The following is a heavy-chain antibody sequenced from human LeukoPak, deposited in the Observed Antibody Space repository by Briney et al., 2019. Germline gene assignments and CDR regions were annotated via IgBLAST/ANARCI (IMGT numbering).Heavy chain of an antibody. D-gene: IGHD2-15*01. V-gene: IGHV3-23*01. CDR1: GFTFSSYA. J-gene: IGHJ4*02. Sequence: GGSLRLSCAASGFTFSSYAMSWVRQAPGKGLEWVSAISGSGGSTYYADSVKGWFTISRDNSKNTLYLQMNSLRAEDTAVYYCAKDKVFKGGSCYDYWGQGTLVTVSS. CDR2: ISGSGGST. CDR3: AKDKVFKGGSCYDY.